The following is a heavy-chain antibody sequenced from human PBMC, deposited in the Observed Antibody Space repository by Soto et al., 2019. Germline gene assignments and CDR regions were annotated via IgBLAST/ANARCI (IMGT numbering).Heavy chain of an antibody. J-gene: IGHJ4*02. CDR2: ISWNSGSI. Sequence: GGSLRLSCAASGFTFDDYAMHWVRQAPGKGLEWVSGISWNSGSIGYADSVKGRFTISRDNAKNSLYLQMNSLRAEDTALYYCAKVPRNSSGPKGPFDYWGQGTLVTVSS. V-gene: IGHV3-9*01. CDR3: AKVPRNSSGPKGPFDY. D-gene: IGHD6-19*01. CDR1: GFTFDDYA.